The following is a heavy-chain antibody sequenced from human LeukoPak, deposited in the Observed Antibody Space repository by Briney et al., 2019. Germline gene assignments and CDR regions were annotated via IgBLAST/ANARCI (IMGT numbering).Heavy chain of an antibody. CDR3: ARDCSGGSCYGY. D-gene: IGHD2-15*01. J-gene: IGHJ4*02. V-gene: IGHV1-8*01. CDR2: MNPNSGNT. Sequence: XMGWMNPNSGNTGYAQKFQGRVTMTRNTSISTAYMELSSLRSEDTAVYYCARDCSGGSCYGYWGQGTLVTVSS.